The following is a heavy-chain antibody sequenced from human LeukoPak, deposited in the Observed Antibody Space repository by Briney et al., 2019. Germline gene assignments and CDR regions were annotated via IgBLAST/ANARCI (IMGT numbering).Heavy chain of an antibody. D-gene: IGHD1-26*01. J-gene: IGHJ4*02. Sequence: GGSLRLSCSASGFTFTNAWMSWVRQAPGRGLEWVGRIKSKTDGGTTDYAAPVKGRFSISRDDSKNTLYLQMNSLKSEDTAVYYCQGGRFWGQGTLVTVSS. CDR3: QGGRF. CDR2: IKSKTDGGTT. V-gene: IGHV3-15*01. CDR1: GFTFTNAW.